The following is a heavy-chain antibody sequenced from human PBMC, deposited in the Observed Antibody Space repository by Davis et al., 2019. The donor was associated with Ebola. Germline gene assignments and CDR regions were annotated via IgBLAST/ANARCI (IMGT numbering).Heavy chain of an antibody. V-gene: IGHV3-64*01. J-gene: IGHJ4*02. CDR2: ISSNGGST. D-gene: IGHD1-26*01. Sequence: PGGSLRLSCAASGFTFSSYAMHWVRQAPGKGLEYVSAISSNGGSTYYANSVKGRFTISRDNSKNTLYLQMGSLRAEDMAVYYCARELGEWELLLDYWGQGTLVTVSS. CDR3: ARELGEWELLLDY. CDR1: GFTFSSYA.